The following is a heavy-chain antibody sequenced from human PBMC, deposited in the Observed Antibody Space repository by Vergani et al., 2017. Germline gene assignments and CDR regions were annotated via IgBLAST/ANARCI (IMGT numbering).Heavy chain of an antibody. V-gene: IGHV3-30*02. J-gene: IGHJ4*02. CDR2: IRYDGSNK. CDR1: GFTFSSYG. Sequence: QVQLVESGGGVVQPGGSLRLSCAASGFTFSSYGMHWVRQAPGKGLELVAFIRYDGSNKYYADSVKGRFTISRDNSKNTLYLQMNSLRAEDTAVYYCAKSSNDILTGYYHFDYWGQRTLVTVSS. CDR3: AKSSNDILTGYYHFDY. D-gene: IGHD3-9*01.